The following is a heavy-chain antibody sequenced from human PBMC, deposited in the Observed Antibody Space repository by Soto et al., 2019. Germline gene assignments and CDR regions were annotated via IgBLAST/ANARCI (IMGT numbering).Heavy chain of an antibody. V-gene: IGHV3-23*01. CDR1: GFTFSSFA. CDR2: ISGSGGST. J-gene: IGHJ4*02. Sequence: PGGSLRLSCAASGFTFSSFAMSWVRQAPGKGLDWDSAISGSGGSTYSADSVKGRFTISRDNSKNTLYLQMSSLRAEDTAVYYCARGFSAGKGSPPDCWGQGSLVAVSS. CDR3: ARGFSAGKGSPPDC. D-gene: IGHD6-13*01.